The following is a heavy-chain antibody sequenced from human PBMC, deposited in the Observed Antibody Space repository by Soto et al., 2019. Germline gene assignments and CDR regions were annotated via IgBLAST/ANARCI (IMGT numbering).Heavy chain of an antibody. CDR3: TTKAPRSSPHYYGMEV. CDR2: IKSKTDGGTT. V-gene: IGHV3-15*01. D-gene: IGHD6-6*01. J-gene: IGHJ6*02. Sequence: PGGSLRLSCAASGFTFSNAWMSWVRQAPGKGLEWVGRIKSKTDGGTTDYASPVKGRFTISRDDSKNTRYLQMNSLKTEDTAVYDCTTKAPRSSPHYYGMEVWGQGTMVTVSS. CDR1: GFTFSNAW.